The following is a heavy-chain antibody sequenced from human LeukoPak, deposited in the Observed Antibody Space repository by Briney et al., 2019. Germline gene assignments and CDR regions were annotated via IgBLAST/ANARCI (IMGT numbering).Heavy chain of an antibody. CDR1: GYIFTDYY. CDR2: FNPASGGT. Sequence: ASVKVSCKASGYIFTDYYMHWVRKDPGQGLEWMGWFNPASGGTKYAQKFQGRVTMTRDTSINTAYMELSSLGLDDTAVYYCARGLYYGGNQRAHDAFDIWGQGTLVTVSS. J-gene: IGHJ3*02. CDR3: ARGLYYGGNQRAHDAFDI. V-gene: IGHV1-2*02. D-gene: IGHD4-23*01.